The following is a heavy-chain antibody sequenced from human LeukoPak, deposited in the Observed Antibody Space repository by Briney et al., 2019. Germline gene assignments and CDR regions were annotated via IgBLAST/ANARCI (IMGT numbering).Heavy chain of an antibody. J-gene: IGHJ6*02. CDR2: IYYSGST. Sequence: SQTLSLTCTVSGGSISSGDYYWSWIRQPPGKGLDWIGYIYYSGSTYYNPSLKSRVTISVDTSKNQFSLKLSSVTAADTAVYYCARDYGDYDGNYYYGMDVWGQGTTVTVSS. CDR3: ARDYGDYDGNYYYGMDV. CDR1: GGSISSGDYY. V-gene: IGHV4-30-4*01. D-gene: IGHD4-17*01.